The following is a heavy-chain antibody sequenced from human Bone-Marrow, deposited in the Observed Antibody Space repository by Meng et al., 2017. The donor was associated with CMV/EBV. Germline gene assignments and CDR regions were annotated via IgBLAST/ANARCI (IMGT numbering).Heavy chain of an antibody. Sequence: SETLSLTCTVSGGTISSYYWSWIRQPPGKGLERIGYIYYSGSTNYNPSLKSRVTISVDTSKNQFSLKLSSVTAADTAVYYCARGGLGGWPMDYWGQGTLVTVSS. CDR2: IYYSGST. J-gene: IGHJ4*02. D-gene: IGHD5-24*01. CDR3: ARGGLGGWPMDY. V-gene: IGHV4-59*01. CDR1: GGTISSYY.